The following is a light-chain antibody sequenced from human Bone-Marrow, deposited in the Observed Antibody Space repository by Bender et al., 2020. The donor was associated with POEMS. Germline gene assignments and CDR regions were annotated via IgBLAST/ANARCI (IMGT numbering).Light chain of an antibody. Sequence: QSVLTQPPSVSGAPGHRVTISCTGSSSNTGSGYDINWYQHLPGTAPKLLIYGYNNRPSGVPDRFSGSKSGTSAYLAITWRQAEGEGDYYWLSSNKSLGGWVLGGGTKLTVL. J-gene: IGLJ3*02. CDR3: LSSNKSLGGWV. CDR2: GYN. CDR1: SSNTGSGYD. V-gene: IGLV1-40*01.